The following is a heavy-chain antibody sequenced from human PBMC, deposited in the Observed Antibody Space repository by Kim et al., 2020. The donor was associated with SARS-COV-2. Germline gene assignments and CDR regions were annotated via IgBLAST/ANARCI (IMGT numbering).Heavy chain of an antibody. J-gene: IGHJ5*02. V-gene: IGHV3-21*01. Sequence: GGSLRLSCAASGFTFSTYSMNWVRQSPGKGLEWVSSISSSGSHIYYADSVKGRFTISRDNAKNSLFLQMNSLRDEDTAVYFCARRYSDFGRFDPWGQGTLVTVSS. CDR1: GFTFSTYS. D-gene: IGHD3-9*01. CDR2: ISSSGSHI. CDR3: ARRYSDFGRFDP.